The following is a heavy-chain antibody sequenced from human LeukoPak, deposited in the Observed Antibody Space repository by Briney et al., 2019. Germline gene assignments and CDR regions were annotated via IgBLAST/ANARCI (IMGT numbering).Heavy chain of an antibody. D-gene: IGHD2-15*01. Sequence: SVKVSCKASGYTFTSYGISWVRQAPGQGLEWMGGIIPIFGTANYAQKFQGRVTITADESTSTAYMELSSLRSEDTAVYYCAGCYRSYFDYWGQGTLVTVSS. CDR3: AGCYRSYFDY. CDR1: GYTFTSYG. CDR2: IIPIFGTA. V-gene: IGHV1-69*13. J-gene: IGHJ4*02.